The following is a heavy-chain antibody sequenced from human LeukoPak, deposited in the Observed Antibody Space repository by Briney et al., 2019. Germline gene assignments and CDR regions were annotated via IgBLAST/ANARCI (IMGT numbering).Heavy chain of an antibody. V-gene: IGHV3-23*01. CDR1: GFTFSSYA. CDR2: ISGSGGST. D-gene: IGHD3-10*01. CDR3: AKLTTSSGSYGYSNFDY. Sequence: GGSLRLSCAASGFTFSSYAMSWVRQAPGKGLEWVSGISGSGGSTYYADSVKGRFTISRDNSKNTLYLQMNSLRAEDTAVYYCAKLTTSSGSYGYSNFDYWGQGTPVTVSS. J-gene: IGHJ4*02.